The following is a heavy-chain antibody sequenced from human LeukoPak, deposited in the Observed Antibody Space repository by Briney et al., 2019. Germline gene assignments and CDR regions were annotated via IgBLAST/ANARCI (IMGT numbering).Heavy chain of an antibody. CDR2: HYPGDSDT. Sequence: ESPEVFCKASGYRLSTFLIPLVRPDAGESPEWMGIHYPGDSDTRYSPSFQGQVTISADKSISTAYLQWSSLKASDTAMYYCARLGYCSSASCYYGMDVWGQGTTVTVSS. CDR3: ARLGYCSSASCYYGMDV. V-gene: IGHV5-51*01. J-gene: IGHJ6*02. CDR1: GYRLSTFL. D-gene: IGHD2-2*01.